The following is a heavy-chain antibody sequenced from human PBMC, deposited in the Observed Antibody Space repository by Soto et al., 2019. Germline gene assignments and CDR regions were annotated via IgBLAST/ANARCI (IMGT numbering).Heavy chain of an antibody. CDR2: IDYSGSA. J-gene: IGHJ4*02. D-gene: IGHD1-26*01. CDR1: GGSISSGDYY. CDR3: ARGLITGSQYSGGWYYFAS. Sequence: SETLSLTCTVSGGSISSGDYYWSWIRQPPGKGLEWVGYIDYSGSANYNPPLKRRVTISAHTSNRQFSLALSSVTAADTAVYYCARGLITGSQYSGGWYYFASWGQGTQVPV. V-gene: IGHV4-30-4*01.